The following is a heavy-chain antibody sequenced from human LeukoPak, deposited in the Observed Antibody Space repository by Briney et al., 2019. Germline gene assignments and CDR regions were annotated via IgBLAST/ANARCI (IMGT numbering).Heavy chain of an antibody. Sequence: GGSLTLSCSASGFTFSSYVMIWVGQAPGKGLDGVSSISGIGGSTYYADSVKGRFTISRDNSKYTLYLQMTRLRAEDTAVYYCAKAGAVAGTDWFDPWGQGTLVTVSS. J-gene: IGHJ5*02. CDR1: GFTFSSYV. CDR3: AKAGAVAGTDWFDP. D-gene: IGHD6-19*01. CDR2: ISGIGGST. V-gene: IGHV3-23*01.